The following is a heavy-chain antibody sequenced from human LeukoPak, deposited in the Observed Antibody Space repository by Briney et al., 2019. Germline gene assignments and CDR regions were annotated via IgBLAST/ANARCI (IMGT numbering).Heavy chain of an antibody. CDR3: AKESGYYLDYFDY. CDR1: GFTFSSYG. V-gene: IGHV3-30*18. J-gene: IGHJ4*02. CDR2: ISYDGSNK. D-gene: IGHD3-22*01. Sequence: GGSLRLSCAASGFTFSSYGMHWVRQAPGKGLEWVAVISYDGSNKYYADSVKGRFTISRDNSKNTLYLQMNSLRAEDTAVYYCAKESGYYLDYFDYWGQGTLVTVSS.